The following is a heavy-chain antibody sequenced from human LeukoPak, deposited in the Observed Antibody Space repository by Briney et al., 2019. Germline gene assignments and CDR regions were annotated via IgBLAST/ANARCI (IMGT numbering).Heavy chain of an antibody. J-gene: IGHJ6*03. Sequence: GGPLTLPCTASGFPFGDFAMSWVRQAPGKGREWVGFIRSKEYGGTTEYAETVKGRLTISRDDSKSIAYLQMNRLKTEDTAVYYCTKKSDYVWGSYRYYYYYMDVWGKGTTVTVSS. CDR3: TKKSDYVWGSYRYYYYYMDV. D-gene: IGHD3-16*02. CDR2: IRSKEYGGTT. V-gene: IGHV3-49*04. CDR1: GFPFGDFA.